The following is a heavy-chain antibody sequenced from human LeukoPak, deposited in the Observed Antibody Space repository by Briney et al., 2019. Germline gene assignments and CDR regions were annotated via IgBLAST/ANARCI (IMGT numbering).Heavy chain of an antibody. V-gene: IGHV1-69*13. Sequence: SVEVSCKASGGTFSSYAISWVRQAPGQGLEWMGGIIPIFGTANYAQKFQGRVTITADESTSTAYMELSSLRSEDTAVYYCARVASPLFYSSRPGPNWFDPWGQGTQVTVSS. J-gene: IGHJ5*02. CDR2: IIPIFGTA. CDR1: GGTFSSYA. D-gene: IGHD4-11*01. CDR3: ARVASPLFYSSRPGPNWFDP.